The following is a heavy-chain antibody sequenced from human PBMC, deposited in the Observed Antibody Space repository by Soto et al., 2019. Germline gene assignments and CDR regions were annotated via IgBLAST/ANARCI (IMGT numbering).Heavy chain of an antibody. J-gene: IGHJ4*02. CDR3: AKDMLEQWGSFDY. Sequence: GGSLRLSCAASGFTFDDYAMHWVRQAPGKGLEWVSGISWNSGSIGYADSVKGRFTISRDNAKNSLYLQMNSLRAEDTALYYCAKDMLEQWGSFDYWGQGTLVTVSS. D-gene: IGHD6-19*01. V-gene: IGHV3-9*01. CDR1: GFTFDDYA. CDR2: ISWNSGSI.